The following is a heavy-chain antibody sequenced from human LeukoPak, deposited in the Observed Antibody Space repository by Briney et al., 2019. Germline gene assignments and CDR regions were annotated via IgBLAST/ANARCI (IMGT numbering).Heavy chain of an antibody. CDR1: GVSISSYY. Sequence: SETLSLTCTVSGVSISSYYWSWIRQPPGKGLEWIGYIYYSGTTYYNPSLKSRLTISVDTSENQFSLKLSSVTAADTAVYYCARTAHGSGSYYDRWGQGTLVTVSS. V-gene: IGHV4-59*06. D-gene: IGHD3-10*01. J-gene: IGHJ4*02. CDR2: IYYSGTT. CDR3: ARTAHGSGSYYDR.